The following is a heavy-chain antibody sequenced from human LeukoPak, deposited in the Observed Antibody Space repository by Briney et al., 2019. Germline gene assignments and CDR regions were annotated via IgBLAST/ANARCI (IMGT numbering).Heavy chain of an antibody. CDR2: IYRDDTT. J-gene: IGHJ4*02. V-gene: IGHV3-53*01. CDR3: ASAAYDSNSYIVNHDY. D-gene: IGHD3-22*01. CDR1: GFTVSTNY. Sequence: GGSLRLSCAASGFTVSTNYMSWVRLAPGKGLQWVSVIYRDDTTYYADSVKGRFTISRDNSKNTLFLQMNSLRAEDTAVYYCASAAYDSNSYIVNHDYWGQGTLVTVSS.